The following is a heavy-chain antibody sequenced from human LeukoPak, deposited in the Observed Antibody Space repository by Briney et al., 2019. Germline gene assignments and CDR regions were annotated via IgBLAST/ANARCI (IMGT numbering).Heavy chain of an antibody. D-gene: IGHD1-1*01. CDR3: ARVREFGTKWASYYFDY. CDR2: IWYDGSNK. V-gene: IGHV3-33*08. J-gene: IGHJ4*02. CDR1: GFTFSSYG. Sequence: PGGSLRLSCAASGFTFSSYGMHWVRQAPGKGLEWVAVIWYDGSNKYYADSVEGRFTISRDNSKNTLYLQMNSLRAEDTAVYYCARVREFGTKWASYYFDYWGQGTLVTVSS.